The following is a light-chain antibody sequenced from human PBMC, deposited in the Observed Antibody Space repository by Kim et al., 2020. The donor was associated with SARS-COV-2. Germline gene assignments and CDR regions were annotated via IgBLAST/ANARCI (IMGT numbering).Light chain of an antibody. CDR3: CTHTTSRTWV. CDR1: SSDVGGNNY. V-gene: IGLV2-14*03. J-gene: IGLJ3*02. CDR2: DVT. Sequence: GQSITIAGTGTSSDVGGNNYVSWYQQYPDKDPKLMIYDVTNRPSGVSNRFSGSKSGNTASLTISALQAEDEADYYCCTHTTSRTWVFGGGTQLTVL.